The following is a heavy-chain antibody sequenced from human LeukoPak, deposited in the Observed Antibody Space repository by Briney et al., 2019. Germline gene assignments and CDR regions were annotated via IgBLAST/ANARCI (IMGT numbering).Heavy chain of an antibody. V-gene: IGHV3-15*01. CDR1: GFTFSNAW. CDR2: IKSKTDGGTT. CDR3: TTDLVVVATHPY. D-gene: IGHD2-15*01. J-gene: IGHJ4*01. Sequence: GGSLRLSCAASGFTFSNAWMSWVRQAPGKGLEWVGRIKSKTDGGTTDYAAPVKGRFTISRDDSKNTLYLQMNSLTTEDTAVYYCTTDLVVVATHPYWGQGTLVTVSS.